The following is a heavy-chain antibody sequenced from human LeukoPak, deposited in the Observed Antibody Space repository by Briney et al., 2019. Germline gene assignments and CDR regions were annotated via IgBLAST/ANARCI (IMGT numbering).Heavy chain of an antibody. CDR2: IKQDGSEK. V-gene: IGHV3-7*01. D-gene: IGHD3-10*01. Sequence: GGSLRLSCAASGFTFSSYWMSWVRQAPGKGLEWVANIKQDGSEKYYVDSVKGRFTISRDNAKNSLYLQMNRLRAEDTAVYYCARGLTYYYGSGVDYWGQGTLVTVSS. CDR3: ARGLTYYYGSGVDY. J-gene: IGHJ4*02. CDR1: GFTFSSYW.